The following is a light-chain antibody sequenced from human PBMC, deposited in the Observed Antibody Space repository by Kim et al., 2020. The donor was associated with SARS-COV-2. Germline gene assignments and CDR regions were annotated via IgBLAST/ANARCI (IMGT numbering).Light chain of an antibody. J-gene: IGLJ3*02. CDR2: AVS. Sequence: QSALTQPRSVSGSPGQSVTISCTGTSSDVGGYNYVSWYQQHPGKAPKLVIYAVSKRPSGVTDRFSGSKSGNTASLTISGLQAEDVADYYCCSYAGNYTWVFGGGTKLTVL. CDR1: SSDVGGYNY. CDR3: CSYAGNYTWV. V-gene: IGLV2-11*01.